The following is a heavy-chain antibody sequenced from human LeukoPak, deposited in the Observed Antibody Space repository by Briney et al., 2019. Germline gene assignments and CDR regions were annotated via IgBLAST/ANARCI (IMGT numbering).Heavy chain of an antibody. J-gene: IGHJ3*02. CDR1: GGSITSYY. Sequence: SETLSLTCTVSGGSITSYYWSWLRQPPGKGLEWIGYIYSTGSTNYNPSLRSRVTISVDTSKNQFSLKLTSVTAADTAVYYCATHYDSSGYYLLPFDIWGQGTMVTVSS. CDR2: IYSTGST. V-gene: IGHV4-59*01. CDR3: ATHYDSSGYYLLPFDI. D-gene: IGHD3-22*01.